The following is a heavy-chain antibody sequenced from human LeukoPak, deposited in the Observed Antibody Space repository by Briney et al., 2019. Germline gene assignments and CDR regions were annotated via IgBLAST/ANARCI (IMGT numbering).Heavy chain of an antibody. CDR3: ARDRLRD. Sequence: GGSLRLSCAASGFXFSTYSINWVRQAPGKGLEWVSFISSTSSNIYYADSVKGRFTISRDNAKNSLYLQMNSLRAEDTAVYYCARDRLRDWGQGTLVTVSS. D-gene: IGHD4-17*01. CDR2: ISSTSSNI. J-gene: IGHJ4*02. V-gene: IGHV3-21*01. CDR1: GFXFSTYS.